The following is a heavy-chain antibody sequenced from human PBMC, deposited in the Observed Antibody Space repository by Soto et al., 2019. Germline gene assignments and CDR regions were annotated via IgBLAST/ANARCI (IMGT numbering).Heavy chain of an antibody. CDR3: SRDPLAFHIGGH. CDR1: GFTFSDYW. Sequence: EVQLVESGGGLVQPGGSLRLSCAASGFTFSDYWLSWVRQSPVKGLEWVANMSPDGRKRYYLDSLKGRFTISRDNAKNSLYLQMNRLSAEDTAVYVCSRDPLAFHIGGHWGQGTLVTVSS. CDR2: MSPDGRKR. D-gene: IGHD3-3*02. J-gene: IGHJ4*02. V-gene: IGHV3-7*01.